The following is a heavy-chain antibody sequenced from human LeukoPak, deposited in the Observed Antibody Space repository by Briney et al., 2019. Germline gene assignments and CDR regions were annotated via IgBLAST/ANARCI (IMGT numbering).Heavy chain of an antibody. CDR2: IKSKPAGGTI. D-gene: IGHD3-3*01. CDR3: ATGGYYYDY. J-gene: IGHJ4*02. V-gene: IGHV3-15*07. Sequence: GGSLRLSCAASGFTFSSSWMNWVRQAPGKGLEWVGRIKSKPAGGTIDYAAPAKGRFTISRDDSKNTVYLQMNSLKTEDTGVYYCATGGYYYDYWGQGTLVTVSS. CDR1: GFTFSSSW.